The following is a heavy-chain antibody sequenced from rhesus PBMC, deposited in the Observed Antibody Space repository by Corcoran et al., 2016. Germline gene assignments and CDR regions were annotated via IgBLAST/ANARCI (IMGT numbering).Heavy chain of an antibody. CDR1: GFTFSGHD. CDR2: ISYTGKSI. D-gene: IGHD2-21*01. CDR3: TRETSGFEF. Sequence: EVQLVESGGGLVQPGGSLRLSCAASGFTFSGHDMNWVRQAPGKGLEWVSYISYTGKSISHADSVKGRFTISRGNAKNSLFLQMSSLRAEDTAVYYCTRETSGFEFWGQGALVTVSS. J-gene: IGHJ1*01. V-gene: IGHV3-136*01.